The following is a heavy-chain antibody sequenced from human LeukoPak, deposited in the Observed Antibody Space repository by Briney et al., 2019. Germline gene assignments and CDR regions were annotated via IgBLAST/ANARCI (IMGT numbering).Heavy chain of an antibody. CDR3: ARLRRNSDSSGYYYYYDY. V-gene: IGHV3-21*01. D-gene: IGHD3-22*01. Sequence: PGGSLRLSCVASGYTFSSFSINWVRQAPGKALEWVSSISVRSNYIYYADSVRGRFSISRDDARNSLYQQMDSLRGDDTADYYCARLRRNSDSSGYYYYYDYWGQGTLVTVSS. J-gene: IGHJ4*02. CDR1: GYTFSSFS. CDR2: ISVRSNYI.